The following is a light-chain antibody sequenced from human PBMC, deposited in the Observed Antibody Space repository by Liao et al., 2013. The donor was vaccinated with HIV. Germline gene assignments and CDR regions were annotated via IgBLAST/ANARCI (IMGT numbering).Light chain of an antibody. Sequence: SDELTQPSSVSVSPGQTASIACSGDELRDKYASWYQQRPGQSPVLVIYQDTKRPSGIPERISGSNSGNTATLTISGTQSMDEADYYCQVWDSSAAVFGGGTKLTVL. CDR3: QVWDSSAAV. CDR2: QDT. CDR1: ELRDKY. J-gene: IGLJ2*01. V-gene: IGLV3-1*01.